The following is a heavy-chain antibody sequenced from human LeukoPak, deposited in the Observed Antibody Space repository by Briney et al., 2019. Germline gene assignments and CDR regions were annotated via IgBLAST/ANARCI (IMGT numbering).Heavy chain of an antibody. V-gene: IGHV3-21*01. CDR1: GFTFSNYN. CDR3: ARDLLQLWLLDY. CDR2: ISSSSTYI. J-gene: IGHJ4*02. D-gene: IGHD5-18*01. Sequence: PGGSLRLSCAACGFTFSNYNMNWVRQAPGKGLEWVSSISSSSTYIYYADSVKGRFTISRDNAENSLYLQMNSLRAEDTAVYYCARDLLQLWLLDYWGQGTLVTVSS.